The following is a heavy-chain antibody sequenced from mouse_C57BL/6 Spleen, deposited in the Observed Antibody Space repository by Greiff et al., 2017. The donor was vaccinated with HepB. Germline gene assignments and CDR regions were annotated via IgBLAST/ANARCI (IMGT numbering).Heavy chain of an antibody. V-gene: IGHV5-17*01. Sequence: DVKLVESGGGLVKPGGSLKLSCAASGFTFSAYGMHWVRQAPEKGLEWVAYISSGSSTIYYADTVKGRFTISRDNAKNTLFLQMTSLRSEDTAMYYCARNDYAAMDYWGQGTSVTVSS. CDR3: ARNDYAAMDY. CDR1: GFTFSAYG. J-gene: IGHJ4*01. CDR2: ISSGSSTI.